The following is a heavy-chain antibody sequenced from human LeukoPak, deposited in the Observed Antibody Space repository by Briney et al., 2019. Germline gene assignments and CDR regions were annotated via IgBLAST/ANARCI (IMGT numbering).Heavy chain of an antibody. Sequence: GESLKISCKGSEYTFRGYWIAWVRQKPGEGLEWMGIIYPGDSDTRYSPSSQGQVTISVDKSISTASLHWISLKPSDTAMYYRARSHYYDSSGYSRLWYFDLWGRGTLVTVSS. J-gene: IGHJ2*01. CDR1: EYTFRGYW. D-gene: IGHD3-22*01. V-gene: IGHV5-51*01. CDR2: IYPGDSDT. CDR3: ARSHYYDSSGYSRLWYFDL.